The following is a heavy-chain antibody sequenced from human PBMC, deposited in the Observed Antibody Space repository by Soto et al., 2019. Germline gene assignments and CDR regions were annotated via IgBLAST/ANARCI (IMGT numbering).Heavy chain of an antibody. V-gene: IGHV3-33*01. J-gene: IGHJ4*02. CDR1: GFTFSSYG. CDR2: IWYDGSNK. Sequence: GGSLRLSCAVSGFTFSSYGMHWVRQAPGKGLEWVAVIWYDGSNKYYADSVKGRFTISRDNSKNTLYLQMNSLRAEDTAVYYCARDQHIGLEPAALGYWGQGTLVTVSS. CDR3: ARDQHIGLEPAALGY. D-gene: IGHD1-1*01.